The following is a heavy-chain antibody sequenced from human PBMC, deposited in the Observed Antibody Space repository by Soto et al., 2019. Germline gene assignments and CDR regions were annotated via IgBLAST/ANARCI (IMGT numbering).Heavy chain of an antibody. CDR1: GTSISSYY. Sequence: SETLSLTCTVSGTSISSYYWSWIRQPPGKGLEWIANIHYSGTTNYNPSLASRVALSVDTSKNQFSLKMTSVTAADRAMYFCARYNSYAIDYWGRGTLVTVSS. V-gene: IGHV4-59*01. CDR3: ARYNSYAIDY. CDR2: IHYSGTT. J-gene: IGHJ4*02. D-gene: IGHD2-8*01.